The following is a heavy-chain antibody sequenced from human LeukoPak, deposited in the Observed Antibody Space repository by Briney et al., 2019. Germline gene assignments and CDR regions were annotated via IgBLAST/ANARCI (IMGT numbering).Heavy chain of an antibody. V-gene: IGHV3-21*01. CDR1: GFTFSSCS. J-gene: IGHJ4*02. CDR2: ISSSSTYI. Sequence: GGSLRLSCAASGFTFSSCSMNWVRQAPGKGLEWVSCISSSSTYIYYADSVEGRFTISRDNAKNSLYLQMNSLRAEDTAVYYCARKHDYGGPDYWGQGTLVTVSS. CDR3: ARKHDYGGPDY. D-gene: IGHD4-23*01.